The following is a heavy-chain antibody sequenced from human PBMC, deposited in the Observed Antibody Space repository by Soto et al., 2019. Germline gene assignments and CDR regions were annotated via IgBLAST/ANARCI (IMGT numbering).Heavy chain of an antibody. J-gene: IGHJ4*02. CDR1: GYTFTGYY. D-gene: IGHD6-13*01. V-gene: IGHV1-2*02. CDR3: ARVSPLSIAAAGTDY. CDR2: INPNSGGT. Sequence: SVKVSCKASGYTFTGYYMHWVRQAPGQGLEWMGWINPNSGGTNYAQKFQGRVTMTRDTSISTAYMELSRLRSDDTAVYYCARVSPLSIAAAGTDYWGQGTLVTVSS.